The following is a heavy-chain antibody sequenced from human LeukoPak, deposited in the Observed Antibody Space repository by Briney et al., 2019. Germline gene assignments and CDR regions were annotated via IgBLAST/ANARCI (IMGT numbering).Heavy chain of an antibody. Sequence: PGRSLRLSCAASGFTFSSYGMHWVRQAPGKGLEWVAVISYDGSNKYYADSVKGRFTISRDNSKNTLYLQMNSLRAEDTAVYYCAKDQGVRGVFDYWGQGTLVTVSS. J-gene: IGHJ4*02. CDR1: GFTFSSYG. V-gene: IGHV3-30*18. CDR3: AKDQGVRGVFDY. D-gene: IGHD3-10*01. CDR2: ISYDGSNK.